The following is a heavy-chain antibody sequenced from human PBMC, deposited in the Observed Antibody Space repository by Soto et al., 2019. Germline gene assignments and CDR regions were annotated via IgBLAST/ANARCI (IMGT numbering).Heavy chain of an antibody. Sequence: QVQLVQSGAEMQQPGASVKLSCQASGYIFIHCFMHWVRQAPGQGLEWMGGINPRSGTTTYAQKFQGRVTVTRDTSTSTVYMELSSLGSGDTAMYYCARSLGETTSLFDYWGQGSLVTVSA. CDR3: ARSLGETTSLFDY. CDR2: INPRSGTT. D-gene: IGHD1-26*01. J-gene: IGHJ4*02. V-gene: IGHV1-46*01. CDR1: GYIFIHCF.